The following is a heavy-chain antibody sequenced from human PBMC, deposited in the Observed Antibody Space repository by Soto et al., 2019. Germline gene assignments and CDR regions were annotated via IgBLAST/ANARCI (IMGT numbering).Heavy chain of an antibody. CDR2: INTSGGST. J-gene: IGHJ4*02. CDR1: GFTFSTYA. D-gene: IGHD3-22*01. CDR3: ARDSYYHSSSGYYVFDN. Sequence: PGGSLRLSCAASGFTFSTYAMSWVRQAPGKGLEWVSTINTSGGSTYYADSVKGRFTISRDNSKNTLYLQMKALRPEDTAVYYCARDSYYHSSSGYYVFDNWGKGTLVTVSS. V-gene: IGHV3-23*01.